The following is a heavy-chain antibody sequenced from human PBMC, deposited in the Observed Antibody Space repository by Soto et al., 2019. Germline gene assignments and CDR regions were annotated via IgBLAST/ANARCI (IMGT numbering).Heavy chain of an antibody. CDR3: AKDISSSWYYYYGMDV. CDR2: INGSGGST. Sequence: PGRSLRLSCAASGFTFSSYAMSWVRQAPGKGLEWVSAINGSGGSTYYADSVKGRFTTSRDNSKNTLYLQMNSLRAEDTAVYYCAKDISSSWYYYYGMDVWGQGTTVTVSS. J-gene: IGHJ6*02. V-gene: IGHV3-23*01. CDR1: GFTFSSYA. D-gene: IGHD6-13*01.